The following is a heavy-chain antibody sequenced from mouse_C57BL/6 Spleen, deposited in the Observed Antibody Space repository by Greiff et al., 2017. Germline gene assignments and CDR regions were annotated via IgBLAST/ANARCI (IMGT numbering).Heavy chain of an antibody. D-gene: IGHD2-2*01. J-gene: IGHJ1*03. CDR3: ARVPYGYDGSYWYFDV. CDR1: GYTFTSYW. V-gene: IGHV1-55*01. CDR2: IYPGSGST. Sequence: QVQLQQPGAELVKPGASVKMSCKASGYTFTSYWITWVKQRPGQGLEWIGDIYPGSGSTNYNEKFKSKATLTVDTSSSTAYMQLSSLTSEDSAVYYGARVPYGYDGSYWYFDVWGTGTTVTVSS.